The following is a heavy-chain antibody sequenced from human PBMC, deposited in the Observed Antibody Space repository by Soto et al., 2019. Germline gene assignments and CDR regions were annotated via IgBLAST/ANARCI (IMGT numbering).Heavy chain of an antibody. Sequence: QVQLVESGGGVVQPGRSLRLSCAASGFTFSSYGMHWVRQAPGKGLEWVAGISYDGRKKYYADSVKGRFTISRDNSKNPLYLHMHGLSAEDTAVYYCAKHRPPPSTGPIDYWGQGTLVTVSS. CDR1: GFTFSSYG. CDR2: ISYDGRKK. J-gene: IGHJ4*02. CDR3: AKHRPPPSTGPIDY. D-gene: IGHD4-17*01. V-gene: IGHV3-30*18.